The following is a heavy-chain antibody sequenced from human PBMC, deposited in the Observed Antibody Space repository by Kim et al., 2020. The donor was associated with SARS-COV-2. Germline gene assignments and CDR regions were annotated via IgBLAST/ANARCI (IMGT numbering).Heavy chain of an antibody. J-gene: IGHJ3*02. D-gene: IGHD2-21*01. Sequence: GGSLRLSCATSGFTFSAYDMNWVRQAPGKGLEWLSFITKSSTTIYYADSVEGRFTISRDNAKNSLFLQMNSLRDEDTALYYCVREHMGGAFDMWGQGTMVTVSS. CDR2: ITKSSTTI. V-gene: IGHV3-48*02. CDR3: VREHMGGAFDM. CDR1: GFTFSAYD.